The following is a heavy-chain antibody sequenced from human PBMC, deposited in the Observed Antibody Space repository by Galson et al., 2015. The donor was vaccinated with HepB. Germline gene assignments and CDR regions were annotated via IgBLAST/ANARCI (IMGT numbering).Heavy chain of an antibody. J-gene: IGHJ3*02. CDR3: ARVKGVTLPLHDAFDI. CDR2: IKQDGGEK. V-gene: IGHV3-7*03. CDR1: GFTFSSYW. Sequence: SLRLSCAASGFTFSSYWVSWVRQAPGKGLEWVANIKQDGGEKYYVDSVKGRFTISRDNAKDSLYLQMNSLRAEDTAVYYCARVKGVTLPLHDAFDIWGQGTMVTVSS. D-gene: IGHD2-15*01.